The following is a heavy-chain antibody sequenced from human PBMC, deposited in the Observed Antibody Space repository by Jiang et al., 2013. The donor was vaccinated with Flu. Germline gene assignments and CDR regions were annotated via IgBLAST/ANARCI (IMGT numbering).Heavy chain of an antibody. Sequence: VQLVESGGGLVQPGRSLRLSCAASGFTFDDYAMHWVRQAPGKGLEWVSGISWNSGSIGYADSVKGRFTISRDNAKNSLYLQMNSLRAEDTALYYCAKDIAGREGYWGQGTLVTVSS. CDR2: ISWNSGSI. CDR1: GFTFDDYA. CDR3: AKDIAGREGY. J-gene: IGHJ4*02. V-gene: IGHV3-9*01.